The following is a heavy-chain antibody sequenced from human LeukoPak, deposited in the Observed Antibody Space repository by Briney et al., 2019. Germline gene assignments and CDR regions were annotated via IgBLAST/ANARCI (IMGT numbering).Heavy chain of an antibody. D-gene: IGHD1-7*01. V-gene: IGHV3-7*01. Sequence: PGGSLRVSCAASGFTLSNYWVSWVRQAPGRGPEWVANIKEDGRETYYLDSVEGRFTISRDNAKNSLELQMNSLRVEDTAVYYCAIAQNFPPSAFFDSWGQGTLVTVSS. J-gene: IGHJ4*02. CDR2: IKEDGRET. CDR1: GFTLSNYW. CDR3: AIAQNFPPSAFFDS.